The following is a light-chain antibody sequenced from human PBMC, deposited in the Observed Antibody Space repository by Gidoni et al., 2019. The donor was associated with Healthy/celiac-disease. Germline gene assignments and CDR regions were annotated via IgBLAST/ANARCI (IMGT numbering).Light chain of an antibody. J-gene: IGKJ1*01. CDR2: KAS. V-gene: IGKV1-5*03. CDR1: QRISSW. Sequence: DIQLTQSPSTLSASVGDRVTITCRASQRISSWLAWYQQKPGKAPKLLIYKASSLESGVPSRFSGSGSGTEFTLTISSLQPDDFATYYCQQYNRTFGQGTKVEIK. CDR3: QQYNRT.